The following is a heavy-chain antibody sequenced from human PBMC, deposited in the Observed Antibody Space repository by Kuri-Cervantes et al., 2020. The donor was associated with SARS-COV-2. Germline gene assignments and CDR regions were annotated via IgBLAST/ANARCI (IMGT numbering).Heavy chain of an antibody. J-gene: IGHJ6*03. V-gene: IGHV3-30*02. CDR3: ARRVGRFLDPGWRITGDYYYYYMDV. CDR1: GFTFGDYA. CDR2: IRYDGSNK. D-gene: IGHD3-3*01. Sequence: GGSLRLSCTASGFTFGDYAMSWVRQAPGKGLEWVAFIRYDGSNKYYADSVKGRFTISRDNSKNSLYLQMNSLRAEDTAVYYCARRVGRFLDPGWRITGDYYYYYMDVWGKGTTVTVSS.